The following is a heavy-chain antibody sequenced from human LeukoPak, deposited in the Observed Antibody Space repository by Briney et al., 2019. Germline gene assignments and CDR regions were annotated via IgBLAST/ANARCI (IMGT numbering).Heavy chain of an antibody. CDR3: ARFIATKGPDAFDI. V-gene: IGHV3-7*01. CDR2: IKQDGSET. CDR1: EFAFSSSW. J-gene: IGHJ3*02. Sequence: GGPLRLSCAASEFAFSSSWMSWVRQAPGKGLEWVANIKQDGSETYYLDSVKGRFTISRDNARNSLYLQMNSLRAEDAAVYYCARFIATKGPDAFDIWGRGTMVTVSS. D-gene: IGHD6-13*01.